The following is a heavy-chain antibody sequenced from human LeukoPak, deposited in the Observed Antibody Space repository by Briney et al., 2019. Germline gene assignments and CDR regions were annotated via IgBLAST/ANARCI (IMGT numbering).Heavy chain of an antibody. J-gene: IGHJ6*03. CDR1: GGSISSYY. D-gene: IGHD2/OR15-2a*01. CDR3: ARVSMGTTWYYYYYMNV. Sequence: SETLSLTCTVSGGSISSYYWSWIRQPPGKGLVWIGYIYYSGSTNYNPSLKSRVTISVDTSKNQFSLKLSSVTAADTAVYYCARVSMGTTWYYYYYMNVWGKGTTVTVSS. V-gene: IGHV4-59*01. CDR2: IYYSGST.